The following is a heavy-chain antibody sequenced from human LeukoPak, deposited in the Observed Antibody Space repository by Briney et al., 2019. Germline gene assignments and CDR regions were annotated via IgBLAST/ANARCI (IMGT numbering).Heavy chain of an antibody. J-gene: IGHJ4*02. D-gene: IGHD6-13*01. Sequence: SVTVSCKASGGTFIIYAISWVGQAPGQGVEWMGRIIPILGIANYAQKFQGRVTITADKSTSTAYMELSSLRSEDTAVYYCARDSSSWDRWGQGTLVTVSS. CDR1: GGTFIIYA. CDR2: IIPILGIA. CDR3: ARDSSSWDR. V-gene: IGHV1-69*04.